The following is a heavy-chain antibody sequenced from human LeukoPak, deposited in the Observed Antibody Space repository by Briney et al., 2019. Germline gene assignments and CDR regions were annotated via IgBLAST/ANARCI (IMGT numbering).Heavy chain of an antibody. CDR1: GFTFSSYN. CDR2: ISSDTSYI. CDR3: ARDTSTVTNREFDY. Sequence: GGSLRLSCAASGFTFSSYNVNWVRQAPGKGLEWVSLISSDTSYIHYADSVKGRFTISRDNAKNSVFLQMNSLRAEDTAVYYRARDTSTVTNREFDYWGQGTLVTVSS. D-gene: IGHD4-17*01. V-gene: IGHV3-21*01. J-gene: IGHJ4*02.